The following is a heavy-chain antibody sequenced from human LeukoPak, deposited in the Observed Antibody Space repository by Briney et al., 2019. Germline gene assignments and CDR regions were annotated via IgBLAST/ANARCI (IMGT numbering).Heavy chain of an antibody. V-gene: IGHV4-34*01. CDR3: ARTSLNIAAAGTGYFDY. CDR1: GGSFSGYY. J-gene: IGHJ4*02. D-gene: IGHD6-13*01. CDR2: INHSGST. Sequence: SETLSLTCAVYGGSFSGYYWSWIRQPPGKGLEWIGEINHSGSTNYNPSLKSRVTISVDTSKNQFSQKLSSVTAADTAVYYFARTSLNIAAAGTGYFDYWGQGTLVTVSS.